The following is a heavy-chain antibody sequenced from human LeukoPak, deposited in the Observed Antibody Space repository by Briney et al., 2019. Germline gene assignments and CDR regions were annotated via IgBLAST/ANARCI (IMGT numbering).Heavy chain of an antibody. CDR3: ARVCNFGSGSAHFANAYYYYGMDV. D-gene: IGHD3-10*01. Sequence: GGSLRLSYAASGFTFSSYWMSWVRQAPGKGLEWVANIKQDGSEKYYVDPVKGRFTISRDNAKNSLYLQMNSLRAEDTAVYYCARVCNFGSGSAHFANAYYYYGMDVWGQGTTVTVSS. V-gene: IGHV3-7*01. CDR2: IKQDGSEK. J-gene: IGHJ6*02. CDR1: GFTFSSYW.